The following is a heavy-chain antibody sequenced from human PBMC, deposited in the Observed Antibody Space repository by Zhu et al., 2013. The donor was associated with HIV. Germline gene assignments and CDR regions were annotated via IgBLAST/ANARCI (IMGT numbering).Heavy chain of an antibody. D-gene: IGHD6-13*01. CDR2: ISYDGSNK. V-gene: IGHV3-30*18. Sequence: VQLVESGGGVVQPGRSLRLSCAASGFTFSSYGMHWVRQAPGKGLEWVAVISYDGSNKYYADSVKGRFTISRDNSKNTLYLQMNSLRAEDTAVYYCAKSSSSWYFWHWYFDLWGRGTLVTVSS. CDR3: AKSSSSWYFWHWYFDL. J-gene: IGHJ2*01. CDR1: GFTFSSYG.